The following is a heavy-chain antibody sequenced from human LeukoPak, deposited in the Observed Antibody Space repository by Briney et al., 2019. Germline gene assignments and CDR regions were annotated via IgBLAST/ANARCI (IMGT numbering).Heavy chain of an antibody. Sequence: PSETLSLTCAVYGGSFSGYYWSWIRQPPGKGLEWIGEINHSGSTNYNPSLKSRVTISVDTSKNQFSLKLSSVTAADTAVYYCASRLYYYDSSGYYYVEYYFDYWGQGTLVTVSS. D-gene: IGHD3-22*01. CDR3: ASRLYYYDSSGYYYVEYYFDY. CDR1: GGSFSGYY. J-gene: IGHJ4*02. CDR2: INHSGST. V-gene: IGHV4-34*01.